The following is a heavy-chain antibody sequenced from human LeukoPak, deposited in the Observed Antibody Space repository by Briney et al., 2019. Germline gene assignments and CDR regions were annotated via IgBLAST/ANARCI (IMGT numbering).Heavy chain of an antibody. D-gene: IGHD2-2*01. J-gene: IGHJ5*02. CDR3: VKGYCSSTSCSNWFDP. V-gene: IGHV3-64D*06. Sequence: GGSLRLSCSASGFTFSSYAMHWVRQAPGKGLEYVSAISSNGGSTYYADSVKGRFTISRDNSKNTLYLQMSSLRAEDAAVYYCVKGYCSSTSCSNWFDPWGQGTLVTVSS. CDR2: ISSNGGST. CDR1: GFTFSSYA.